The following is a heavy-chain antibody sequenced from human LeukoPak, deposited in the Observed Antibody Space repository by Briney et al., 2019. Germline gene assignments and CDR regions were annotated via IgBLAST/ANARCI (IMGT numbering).Heavy chain of an antibody. CDR2: FYSGVAT. CDR3: ARDGGAGSPDGRNGVFFGMDV. Sequence: GGSLRLSCVASGFSITSNYVSWVRQAPGKGLEWVSIFYSGVATYYEDSVKDRFTISEDSLKNTLYLQMSTLRADDTAVYYCARDGGAGSPDGRNGVFFGMDVWGQGTTVTVSS. V-gene: IGHV3-66*01. J-gene: IGHJ6*02. D-gene: IGHD3-10*01. CDR1: GFSITSNY.